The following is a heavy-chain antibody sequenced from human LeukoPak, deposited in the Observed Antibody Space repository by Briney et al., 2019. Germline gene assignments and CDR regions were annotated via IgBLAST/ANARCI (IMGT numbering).Heavy chain of an antibody. CDR1: GFTFSSYA. J-gene: IGHJ4*02. D-gene: IGHD3-22*01. CDR3: SKDLTMIVVVTTTSGGDY. V-gene: IGHV3-23*01. CDR2: ISGNAATT. Sequence: PGGSLRLSCAASGFTFSSYAMSWVRQAPGKGMEWVSAISGNAATTSYADSVKGRLTISRDNSKHTLYLQMNGLRGEDTAVYYCSKDLTMIVVVTTTSGGDYWGQGTLVTVSS.